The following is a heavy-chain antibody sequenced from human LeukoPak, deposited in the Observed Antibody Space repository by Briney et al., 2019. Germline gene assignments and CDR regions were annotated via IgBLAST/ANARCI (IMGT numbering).Heavy chain of an antibody. V-gene: IGHV4-61*02. CDR2: IYTSGST. D-gene: IGHD3-10*01. J-gene: IGHJ4*02. CDR1: GGSISSGSYY. Sequence: SETLSLTCTVSGGSISSGSYYWSWIRQPAGKGLEWIGRIYTSGSTNYNPSLKSRVTISVDTSKNQFSLKLSSVTAADTAVYYCALSITMVRGVIDYWGQGTLVTVSS. CDR3: ALSITMVRGVIDY.